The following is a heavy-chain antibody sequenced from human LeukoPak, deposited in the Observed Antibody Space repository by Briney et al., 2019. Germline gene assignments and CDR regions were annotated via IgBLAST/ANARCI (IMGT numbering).Heavy chain of an antibody. CDR2: IIPIFGTA. CDR1: GGTFSSYA. V-gene: IGHV1-69*01. Sequence: SVKVSCKASGGTFSSYAISWVRQAPGQGLEWMGGIIPIFGTANYAQKFQGRVTITADESTSTAYMELSSLRSEDTAVYYCASSGPILEWLPNYYYYYGMDVWGQGTTVTVSS. J-gene: IGHJ6*02. D-gene: IGHD3-3*01. CDR3: ASSGPILEWLPNYYYYYGMDV.